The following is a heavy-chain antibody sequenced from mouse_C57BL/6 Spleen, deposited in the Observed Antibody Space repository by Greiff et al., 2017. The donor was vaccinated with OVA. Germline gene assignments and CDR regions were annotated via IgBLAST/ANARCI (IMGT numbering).Heavy chain of an antibody. CDR1: GYAFSSSW. J-gene: IGHJ2*01. CDR3: ARSVKDGYYVVYFDH. Sequence: QVQLQQSGPELVKPGASVKISCKASGYAFSSSWMNWVKQRPGKGLEWIGRIYPGDGDTNYNGKFKGKATLTADKSSSTAYMQLSSLTSEDSAVYFCARSVKDGYYVVYFDHWGQGTTLTVSS. V-gene: IGHV1-82*01. D-gene: IGHD2-3*01. CDR2: IYPGDGDT.